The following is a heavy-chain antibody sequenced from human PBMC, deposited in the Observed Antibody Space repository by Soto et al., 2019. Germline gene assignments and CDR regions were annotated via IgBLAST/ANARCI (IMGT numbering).Heavy chain of an antibody. CDR2: IKEDGSQK. J-gene: IGHJ4*02. D-gene: IGHD6-19*01. V-gene: IGHV3-7*01. CDR3: ARTGRVAVAGESDS. Sequence: EVQLVESGGGLVQPGGSLRLSCNSWMTWVRQAPGKGLEWVANIKEDGSQKYYVDSVKGRFTISRDNAKNSLHLQMDSMRVDETAMYYCARTGRVAVAGESDSWGQGTLVTVSS. CDR1: NSW.